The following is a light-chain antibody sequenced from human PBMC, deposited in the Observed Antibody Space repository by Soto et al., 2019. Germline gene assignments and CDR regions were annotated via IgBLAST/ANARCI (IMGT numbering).Light chain of an antibody. CDR3: GAWDNSLTGGV. Sequence: QSVLTQPPSVSAAPGQKVTIPCSGSASNIGNNYVSWYQQLPGTAPKLLIYENYERPSGIPDRFSGSKSGTSATLGITGLQTGDEADYYCGAWDNSLTGGVFGGGTKLTVL. CDR1: ASNIGNNY. V-gene: IGLV1-51*02. J-gene: IGLJ2*01. CDR2: ENY.